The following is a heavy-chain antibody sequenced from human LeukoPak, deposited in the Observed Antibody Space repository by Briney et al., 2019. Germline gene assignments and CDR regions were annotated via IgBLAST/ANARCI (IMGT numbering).Heavy chain of an antibody. Sequence: RSGGSLRLSCAASGFTFSSYAVSWVRQAPGKGLEWVSGISGSGDNTYYADSVKGRFTISRDNSKNTLYVQVNSLGTEDTAAYYCAKGSYYDSSGSFYFDYWGQGTLVTVSS. V-gene: IGHV3-23*01. CDR1: GFTFSSYA. D-gene: IGHD3-22*01. CDR3: AKGSYYDSSGSFYFDY. J-gene: IGHJ4*02. CDR2: ISGSGDNT.